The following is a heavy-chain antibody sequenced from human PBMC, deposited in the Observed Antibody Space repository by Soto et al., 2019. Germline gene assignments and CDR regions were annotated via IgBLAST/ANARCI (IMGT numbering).Heavy chain of an antibody. CDR3: ARGQDYDFWSGYPPSTYGMDV. Sequence: RASVKVSCKASGYTFTGYYMHWVRQAPGQGLEWMGWINPNSGGTNYAQKFQGWVTMTRDTSISTAYMELSRLRSDDTAVYYCARGQDYDFWSGYPPSTYGMDVWGQGTTVTVSS. J-gene: IGHJ6*02. D-gene: IGHD3-3*01. CDR1: GYTFTGYY. CDR2: INPNSGGT. V-gene: IGHV1-2*04.